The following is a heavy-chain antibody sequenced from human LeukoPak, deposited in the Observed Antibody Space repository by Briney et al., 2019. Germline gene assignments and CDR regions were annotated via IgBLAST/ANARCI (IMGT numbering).Heavy chain of an antibody. D-gene: IGHD3-22*01. CDR2: IYPGDSDT. J-gene: IGHJ4*02. CDR1: GYSFTNYW. Sequence: GESLKISCKGSGYSFTNYWIGWVRQMPGKGLEWVGIIYPGDSDTKYSPSFQGQVTISADKSISIAYLQWSSLKASDTAMYYCARGSIYYDSSGYYYGDYWGQGTLVTVSS. V-gene: IGHV5-51*01. CDR3: ARGSIYYDSSGYYYGDY.